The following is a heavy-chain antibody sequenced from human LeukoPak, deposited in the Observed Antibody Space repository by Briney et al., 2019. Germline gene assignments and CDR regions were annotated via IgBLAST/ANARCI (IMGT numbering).Heavy chain of an antibody. CDR2: ISGSGGST. V-gene: IGHV3-23*01. Sequence: GGSLRLSCAASGFTFSSYAMSWVRQAPGKGLEWVSAISGSGGSTYYADSVKGRFTISRDNSKNTLYLQMNSLRAEDTAVYFCAKVVFVLTNLYYFDCWGQGTLVTVSS. CDR1: GFTFSSYA. D-gene: IGHD3-10*01. CDR3: AKVVFVLTNLYYFDC. J-gene: IGHJ4*02.